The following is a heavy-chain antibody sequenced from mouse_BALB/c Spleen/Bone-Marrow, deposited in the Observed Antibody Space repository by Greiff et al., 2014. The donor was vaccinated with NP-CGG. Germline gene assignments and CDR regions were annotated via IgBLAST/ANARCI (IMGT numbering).Heavy chain of an antibody. V-gene: IGHV2-9*02. CDR2: IWAGGST. CDR3: ARDPIYYDYDWYFDV. Sequence: VQLVESGPGLVAPSQSLSITCTVSGFSFTSYCVHWVRQPPGKGLEWLGVIWAGGSTNYNSALMSRLSISKDNSTSQVFLKMNSLQTDDPAMYYCARDPIYYDYDWYFDVWGAGTTVTVSS. J-gene: IGHJ1*01. CDR1: GFSFTSYC. D-gene: IGHD2-4*01.